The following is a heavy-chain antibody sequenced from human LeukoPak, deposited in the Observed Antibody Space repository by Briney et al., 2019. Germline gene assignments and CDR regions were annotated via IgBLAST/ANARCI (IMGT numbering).Heavy chain of an antibody. CDR1: GFTFSNYF. CDR3: ARERQDTVIHSGAFDI. D-gene: IGHD2-21*02. V-gene: IGHV3-30-3*01. CDR2: IASDGSHT. J-gene: IGHJ3*02. Sequence: QPGGSLRLFCGACGFTFSNYFKHWVRQAPGKGLEWVADIASDGSHTFYVESVKGRFTISRDNSKNTLYFQMNSLGPEDTALYFCARERQDTVIHSGAFDIWGQGTMVTVSS.